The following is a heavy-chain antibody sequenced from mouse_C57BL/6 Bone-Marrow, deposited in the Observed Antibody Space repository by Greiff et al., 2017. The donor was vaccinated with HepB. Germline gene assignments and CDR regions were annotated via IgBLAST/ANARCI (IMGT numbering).Heavy chain of an antibody. CDR2: INPSNGGT. CDR3: ARRPSYYYGSSYPRLLAMDY. J-gene: IGHJ4*01. CDR1: GYTFTSYW. Sequence: QVQLQQPGTELVKPGASVKLSCKASGYTFTSYWMHWVKQRPGQGLEWIGNINPSNGGTNYNEKFKSKATLTVDKSSSTAYMQLSSLTSEDSAVYYCARRPSYYYGSSYPRLLAMDYWGQGTSVTVSS. V-gene: IGHV1-53*01. D-gene: IGHD1-1*01.